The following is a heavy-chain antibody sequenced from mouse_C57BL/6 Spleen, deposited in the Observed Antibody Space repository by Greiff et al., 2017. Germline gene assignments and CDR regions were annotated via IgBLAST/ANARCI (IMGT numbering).Heavy chain of an antibody. CDR1: GYTFPSYW. D-gene: IGHD2-5*01. CDR2: IYPSDSET. J-gene: IGHJ2*01. CDR3: ARLGSNYPYYFDY. Sequence: VQLQQPGAELVRPGSSVKLSCKASGYTFPSYWMDWVKQRPGQGLEWIGNIYPSDSETHYNQKFKDKATLTVDKSSSTAYMQLSSLTSEDSAVYYCARLGSNYPYYFDYWGQGTTLTVSS. V-gene: IGHV1-61*01.